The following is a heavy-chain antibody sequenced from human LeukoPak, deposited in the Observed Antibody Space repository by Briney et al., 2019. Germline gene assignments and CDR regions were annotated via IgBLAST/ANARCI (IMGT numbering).Heavy chain of an antibody. CDR2: ISAYNGNT. J-gene: IGHJ3*02. D-gene: IGHD3-9*01. CDR1: GYTFTSYG. Sequence: ASVKVSCKASGYTFTSYGISWVRQAPGQGLEWMGWISAYNGNTNYAQKLQGRVTMTTDTSTSTAYMELRSLRSDDTAVYYCAGYSSDILTGYYYDAFDIWGQGTMVTVSS. CDR3: AGYSSDILTGYYYDAFDI. V-gene: IGHV1-18*01.